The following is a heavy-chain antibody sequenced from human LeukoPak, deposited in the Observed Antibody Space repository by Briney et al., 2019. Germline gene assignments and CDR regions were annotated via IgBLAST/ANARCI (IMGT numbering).Heavy chain of an antibody. Sequence: PGRSLRLSCAGSGFTFDEHAMHWVRQAPGKGLEWVSGISGNSGSIAYADSVKGRFTISRDNAKNLLFLQMSSLRAADTALYYCVKGHCSSSSCFPNYYYYMDVWGTGTTVTVSS. CDR1: GFTFDEHA. J-gene: IGHJ6*03. CDR3: VKGHCSSSSCFPNYYYYMDV. D-gene: IGHD2-15*01. CDR2: ISGNSGSI. V-gene: IGHV3-9*01.